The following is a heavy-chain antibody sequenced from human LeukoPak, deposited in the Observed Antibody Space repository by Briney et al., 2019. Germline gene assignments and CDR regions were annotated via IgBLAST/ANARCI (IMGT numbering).Heavy chain of an antibody. CDR2: INTYNGNT. CDR1: GYTFTSYG. J-gene: IGHJ1*01. CDR3: ARASSYYYDSSGYPFQH. D-gene: IGHD3-22*01. V-gene: IGHV1-18*01. Sequence: GASVKVSCKASGYTFTSYGISWVRQAPGQGLEWMGWINTYNGNTNYAQKLQGRVTMTTDTSTSTAYMELSSLRSEDTAVYYCARASSYYYDSSGYPFQHWGQGTLVTVSS.